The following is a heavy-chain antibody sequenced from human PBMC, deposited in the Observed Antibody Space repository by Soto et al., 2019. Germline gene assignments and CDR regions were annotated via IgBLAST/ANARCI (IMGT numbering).Heavy chain of an antibody. J-gene: IGHJ6*02. CDR2: IWYDGSNK. CDR3: ARGTEIRFPSYGMEV. D-gene: IGHD3-3*01. V-gene: IGHV3-33*01. CDR1: GFTFSSYG. Sequence: PGGSLRLSCAASGFTFSSYGMHWVRQAPGKGLEWVAVIWYDGSNKYYADSVKGRFTISRDNSKNTLYLQMNSLRAEDTAVYYCARGTEIRFPSYGMEVWGQGTTVTVSS.